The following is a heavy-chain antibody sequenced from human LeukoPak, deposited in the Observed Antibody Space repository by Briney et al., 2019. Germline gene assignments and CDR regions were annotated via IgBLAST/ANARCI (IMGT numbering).Heavy chain of an antibody. Sequence: GGSLRLSCAASGFTFSSYAMSWVRQAPGKGLEWVSAISGSGGSTYYADSVKGRFTISRDNSKNTLYLQMNSLRAEDTAVYYCAIAYCSGGSCYSFDYWGQGTLVTVSS. CDR2: ISGSGGST. CDR1: GFTFSSYA. V-gene: IGHV3-23*01. D-gene: IGHD2-15*01. J-gene: IGHJ4*02. CDR3: AIAYCSGGSCYSFDY.